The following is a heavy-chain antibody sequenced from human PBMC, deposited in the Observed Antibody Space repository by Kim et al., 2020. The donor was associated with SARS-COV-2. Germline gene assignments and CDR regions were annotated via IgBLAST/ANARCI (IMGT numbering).Heavy chain of an antibody. Sequence: GGSLRLSCAASGFTFSSYGMHWVRQAPGKGLEWVAVISYDGSNKYYADSVKGRFTISRDNSKNTLYLQMNSLRAEDTAVYYCAKDGIAVAGNNSPFYYFDYWGQGTLVTVSS. CDR1: GFTFSSYG. J-gene: IGHJ4*02. V-gene: IGHV3-30*18. CDR2: ISYDGSNK. CDR3: AKDGIAVAGNNSPFYYFDY. D-gene: IGHD6-19*01.